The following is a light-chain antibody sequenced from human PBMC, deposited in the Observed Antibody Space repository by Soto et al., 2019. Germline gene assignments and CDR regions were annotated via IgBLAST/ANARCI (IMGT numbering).Light chain of an antibody. CDR2: GAS. J-gene: IGKJ4*01. CDR1: QSVRSSY. V-gene: IGKV3-20*01. CDR3: QPYGSSRT. Sequence: EIVLTQSPGTLSLSPGERATLSCRASQSVRSSYLAWYQQKPGQAPRLFIYGASSRATGIPDRFSGSGSGTDFTLTISRLQPEDFAVYYCQPYGSSRTFGGGTKVEIK.